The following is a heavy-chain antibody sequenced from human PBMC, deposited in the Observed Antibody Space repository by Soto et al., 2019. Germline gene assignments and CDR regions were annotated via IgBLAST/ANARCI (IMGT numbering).Heavy chain of an antibody. D-gene: IGHD6-13*01. V-gene: IGHV4-34*01. CDR3: AREGYSSSWYKDAFDI. CDR1: GGSFSGYY. Sequence: PSETLSLTCAVYGGSFSGYYWSWIRQPPGKGLEWIGEINHSGSTNYNPSLKSRVTISVDTSKNQFSLKLSSVTAADTAVYYCAREGYSSSWYKDAFDIWGQGTMVTVSS. J-gene: IGHJ3*02. CDR2: INHSGST.